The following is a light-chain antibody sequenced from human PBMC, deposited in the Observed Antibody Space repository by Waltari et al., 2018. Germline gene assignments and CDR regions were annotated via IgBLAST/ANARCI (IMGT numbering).Light chain of an antibody. CDR1: QSVGRS. V-gene: IGKV3-11*01. J-gene: IGKJ2*01. CDR2: DAS. CDR3: QLRSNRPPYA. Sequence: EIVLTQSPATLSLSPGQRATLSCRASQSVGRSLGWYQQKVGQAPRLLIFDASNRATGVPARFSCSGSGIEFTLTISRLEPDDFAVYYCQLRSNRPPYAFGQGTKLEMK.